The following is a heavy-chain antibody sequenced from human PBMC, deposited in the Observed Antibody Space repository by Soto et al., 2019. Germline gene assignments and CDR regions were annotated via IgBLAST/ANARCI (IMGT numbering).Heavy chain of an antibody. CDR3: ARGLWSFDY. Sequence: QVQLVESGGGVVQPGRSLRLSCAASGFTFSSYGMHWVRQAPGKGLEWVAVIWYDGGNKYYADSVKGRFTISRDNSKNTLYLQMNSLRDENTAVYYCARGLWSFDYWGQGTLVSVSS. D-gene: IGHD5-18*01. CDR2: IWYDGGNK. CDR1: GFTFSSYG. J-gene: IGHJ4*02. V-gene: IGHV3-33*01.